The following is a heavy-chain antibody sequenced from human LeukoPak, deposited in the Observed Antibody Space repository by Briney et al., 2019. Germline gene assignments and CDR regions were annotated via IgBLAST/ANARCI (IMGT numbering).Heavy chain of an antibody. D-gene: IGHD3-22*01. CDR3: ARDRYYYDTSGYYYFDY. CDR1: GCTFSSYW. V-gene: IGHV3-7*05. CDR2: IKEDGSEK. J-gene: IGHJ4*02. Sequence: GGSLRLSCAASGCTFSSYWMSWVRQAPGKGLESVANIKEDGSEKYYVDSVKGRFTISRDNAKKSLYLQMNSLRAEDTAVYYCARDRYYYDTSGYYYFDYWGQGTLVTVSS.